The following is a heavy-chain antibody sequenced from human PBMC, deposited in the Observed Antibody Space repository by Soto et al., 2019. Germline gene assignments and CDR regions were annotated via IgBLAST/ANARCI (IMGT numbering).Heavy chain of an antibody. CDR1: GGTFSTSA. J-gene: IGHJ6*02. V-gene: IGHV1-69*12. Sequence: QVQLMQSGAEVKKPGSSVKVSCKASGGTFSTSAISWVRQAPGEGLEWVGGIMPVFATPDYAQKFQGRVTISEDESTTTAYLDLTSLTTDDTAVYSCARDKDRQQLGGNYYYVLDVWGQGTAITVSS. CDR2: IMPVFATP. CDR3: ARDKDRQQLGGNYYYVLDV. D-gene: IGHD3-3*02.